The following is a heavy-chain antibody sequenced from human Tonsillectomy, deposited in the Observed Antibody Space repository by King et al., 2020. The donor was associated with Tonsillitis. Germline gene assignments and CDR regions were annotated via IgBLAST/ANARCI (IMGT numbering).Heavy chain of an antibody. CDR1: GFSLSNARMG. J-gene: IGHJ3*02. Sequence: TLKESGPVLVKPPETLTLTCTVSGFSLSNARMGVSWIRQPPGKALEWLAHIFSNDEKSYSTSLNSRLTISKDTSKSQVVLNMTNMDPVDTATYYCAQYNYVSSVYYYAFDIWGQGTVVTVSS. CDR2: IFSNDEK. V-gene: IGHV2-26*01. CDR3: AQYNYVSSVYYYAFDI. D-gene: IGHD3-22*01.